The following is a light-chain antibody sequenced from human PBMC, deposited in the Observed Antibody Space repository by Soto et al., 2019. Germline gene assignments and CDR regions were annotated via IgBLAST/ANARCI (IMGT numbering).Light chain of an antibody. CDR2: LNSDGSH. Sequence: QLVLTQSPSASASLGASVKLTCTLSSGRSSCAIAWHQQQPEKGPRYLMKLNSDGSHSKGDGIPDRFSGSSSGAERYLTISSLQSEDEADYYCQTWGTGIQVFGGGTKVTVL. CDR3: QTWGTGIQV. V-gene: IGLV4-69*01. CDR1: SGRSSCA. J-gene: IGLJ3*02.